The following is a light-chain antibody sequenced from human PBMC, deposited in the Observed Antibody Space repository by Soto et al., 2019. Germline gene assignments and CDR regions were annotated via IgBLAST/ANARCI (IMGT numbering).Light chain of an antibody. J-gene: IGLJ1*01. Sequence: QSVLTQPPSASGTPGQRVTISCSGSSSNIGSNTVNWYQQLPGTAPKLLIYSNNQRPSGVPDRFSGSKSGTSASLAISGLQSEDEADYYCAAWDDSLNGPSDVVGTGTKVTVL. CDR1: SSNIGSNT. CDR2: SNN. CDR3: AAWDDSLNGPSDV. V-gene: IGLV1-44*01.